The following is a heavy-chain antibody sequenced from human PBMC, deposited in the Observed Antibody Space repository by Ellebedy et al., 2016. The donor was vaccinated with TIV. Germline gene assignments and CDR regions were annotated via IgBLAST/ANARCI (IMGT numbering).Heavy chain of an antibody. J-gene: IGHJ5*02. CDR2: INPSTGDT. CDR3: ARMGVSHPRFDL. V-gene: IGHV1-46*01. Sequence: AASVKVSCKASGYTFSSYYMHWVRQAPGQGLEWMGMINPSTGDTNNAQPFSGRVTMTRDTSRSTLYLELSSLRSEDTAIYFWARMGVSHPRFDLWGQGSPVTVSS. D-gene: IGHD2-8*01. CDR1: GYTFSSYY.